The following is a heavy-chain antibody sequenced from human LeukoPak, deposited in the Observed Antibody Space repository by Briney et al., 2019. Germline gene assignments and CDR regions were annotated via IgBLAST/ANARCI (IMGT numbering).Heavy chain of an antibody. CDR2: INHSGST. J-gene: IGHJ4*02. D-gene: IGHD3-10*01. CDR3: ARPRATMVRGSFDY. CDR1: GGSFSGYY. Sequence: SETLSLTCAVYGGSFSGYYWSWIRQPPGKGLEWIGEINHSGSTNYNPSLKSRVTISVDTSKNQFSLKLSSVTAADTAVYYCARPRATMVRGSFDYWGQGTLVTVSS. V-gene: IGHV4-34*01.